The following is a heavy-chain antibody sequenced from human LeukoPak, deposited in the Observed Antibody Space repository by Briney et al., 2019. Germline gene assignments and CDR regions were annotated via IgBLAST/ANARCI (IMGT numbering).Heavy chain of an antibody. V-gene: IGHV1-8*01. J-gene: IGHJ6*02. CDR1: GYTFTSYE. Sequence: ASVKVSCKASGYTFTSYEINWVRQATGQGLEWMGWMNPNSGNTGYAQKFQGRVTMTRNTSISTAYMELSSLRSEDTAVYYCARGSVYSSGWWTYYYYYYGMDVWGQGTTVTVSS. D-gene: IGHD6-19*01. CDR2: MNPNSGNT. CDR3: ARGSVYSSGWWTYYYYYYGMDV.